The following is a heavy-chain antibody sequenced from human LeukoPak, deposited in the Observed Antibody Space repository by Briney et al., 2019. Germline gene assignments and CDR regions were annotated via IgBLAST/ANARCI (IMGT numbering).Heavy chain of an antibody. CDR3: TSPIFSSIPSRPVDY. J-gene: IGHJ4*02. V-gene: IGHV3-73*01. D-gene: IGHD3-3*01. CDR2: IRSKDHAYAT. CDR1: GFILNASA. Sequence: PGGSLKLPCAASGFILNASAIYWVRQASGKGLEWVGRIRSKDHAYATSYAASLKGRFTISRDDSKNMAYLQMNSLKIEDTAVYYCTSPIFSSIPSRPVDYWGQGTLVTVSS.